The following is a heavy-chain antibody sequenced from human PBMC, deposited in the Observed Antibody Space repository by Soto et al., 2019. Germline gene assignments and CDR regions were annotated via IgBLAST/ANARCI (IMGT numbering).Heavy chain of an antibody. CDR3: ATFWSGYPYFDY. CDR1: GYTLTELS. D-gene: IGHD3-3*01. Sequence: ASVKVSCKVSGYTLTELSMHWVLQAPGEGLEWMGGFDPEDGETIYAQKFQGRVTMTEDTSTDTAYMELSSLRSEDTAVYYCATFWSGYPYFDYWGQGTLVTVSS. V-gene: IGHV1-24*01. J-gene: IGHJ4*02. CDR2: FDPEDGET.